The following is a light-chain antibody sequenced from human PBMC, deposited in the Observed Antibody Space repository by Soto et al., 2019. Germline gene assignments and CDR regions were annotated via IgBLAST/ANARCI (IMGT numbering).Light chain of an antibody. V-gene: IGLV7-43*01. CDR2: SAT. CDR1: TGAVTSGSF. Sequence: QAVVTQEPSLTVSPGGTVTLTCASSTGAVTSGSFPSWFQQKPGQVPRALIYSATNSHSWTPARFSGSLLGGKAVLTLSGVQPEDEAEYYCLLFFGGAQVWVFGGGTQLTVL. CDR3: LLFFGGAQVWV. J-gene: IGLJ3*02.